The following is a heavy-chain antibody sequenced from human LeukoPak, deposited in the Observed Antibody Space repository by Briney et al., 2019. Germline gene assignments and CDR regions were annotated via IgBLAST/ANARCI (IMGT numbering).Heavy chain of an antibody. Sequence: SVKVSCKASGYTFTNYGMSWVRQAPGQGLEWMGGIIPIFGTANYAQKFQGRVTITTDESTSTAYMELSSLRSEDTGVYYCARGPPYYDSSGYYGDYFDYWGEGTLWTVSS. CDR1: GYTFTNYG. CDR3: ARGPPYYDSSGYYGDYFDY. D-gene: IGHD3-22*01. V-gene: IGHV1-69*05. CDR2: IIPIFGTA. J-gene: IGHJ4*02.